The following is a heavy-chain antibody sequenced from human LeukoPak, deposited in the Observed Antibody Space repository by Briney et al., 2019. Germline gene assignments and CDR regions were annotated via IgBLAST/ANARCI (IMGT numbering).Heavy chain of an antibody. CDR3: AAFATSSAQWANFDF. D-gene: IGHD6-19*01. CDR1: GFTFSGYS. CDR2: ISSSSNYI. Sequence: GGSLRLSCAASGFTFSGYSMNWVRQAPGKGLEWVSSISSSSNYIHYADSVKGRFTISRDNAKSSLYLQVNSLRAEDTAVYYCAAFATSSAQWANFDFWGQGTLVTVSS. J-gene: IGHJ4*02. V-gene: IGHV3-21*01.